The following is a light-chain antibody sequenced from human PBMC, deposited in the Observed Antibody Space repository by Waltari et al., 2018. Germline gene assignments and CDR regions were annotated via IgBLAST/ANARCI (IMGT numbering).Light chain of an antibody. CDR2: EVS. CDR3: CSYAGANTYV. CDR1: SSDVGSYNL. V-gene: IGLV2-23*02. J-gene: IGLJ1*01. Sequence: QSALTQPASVSGSPGQSITASCTGTSSDVGSYNLVSWYQHHPPKAPKLMMYEVSKRPSGVSNRFSGSNSGDTASLTISGLQPEDEADYYCCSYAGANTYVFGSGTKVTVL.